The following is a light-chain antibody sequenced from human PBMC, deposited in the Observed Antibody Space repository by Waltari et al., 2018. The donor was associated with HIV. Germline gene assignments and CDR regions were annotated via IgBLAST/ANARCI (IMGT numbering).Light chain of an antibody. V-gene: IGKV1-33*01. Sequence: DIQMTQSPSSLSASVGDRVTISCQASDDIIFYLNWFQQQPGKAPKLLIYDASSLETGVSSRFSGNGSGTDFTFTITSLQTEDLATYYCQQFYHLPITFGQGTRLEIK. CDR3: QQFYHLPIT. CDR1: DDIIFY. J-gene: IGKJ5*01. CDR2: DAS.